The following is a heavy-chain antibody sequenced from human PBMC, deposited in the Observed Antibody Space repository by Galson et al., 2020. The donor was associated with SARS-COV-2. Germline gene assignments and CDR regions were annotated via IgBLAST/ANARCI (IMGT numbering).Heavy chain of an antibody. D-gene: IGHD3-10*01. CDR2: INHSGST. CDR1: GGSFSGYY. CDR3: ARRAAVPEFWYFDL. V-gene: IGHV4-34*01. J-gene: IGHJ2*01. Sequence: SQASETLSLTCAVSGGSFSGYYWSWFRQPPGKGLEWIGEINHSGSTNYYPSLESRITISLDTSKNQFSLMLSSVTAADTAIYYCARRAAVPEFWYFDLWGRGTPVTVST.